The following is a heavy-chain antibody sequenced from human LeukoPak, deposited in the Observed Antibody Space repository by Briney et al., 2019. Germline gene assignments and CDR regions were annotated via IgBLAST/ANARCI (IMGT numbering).Heavy chain of an antibody. CDR3: TRLIRSPTN. V-gene: IGHV3-49*04. D-gene: IGHD4-17*01. CDR2: IRSKAYGGTT. CDR1: GFTFSNAW. J-gene: IGHJ4*02. Sequence: AGGSLRLSCAASGFTFSNAWMSWVRQAPGKGLEWVGFIRSKAYGGTTEYAASVKGRFTISRDDSKSIAYLQMNSLKTEDTAVYYRTRLIRSPTNWGQGTLVTVSS.